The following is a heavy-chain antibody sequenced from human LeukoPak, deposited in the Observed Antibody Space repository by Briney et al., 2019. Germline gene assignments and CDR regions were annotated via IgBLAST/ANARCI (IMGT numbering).Heavy chain of an antibody. CDR3: ARERHYYDSSGYYYPEN. CDR2: IYSGGST. D-gene: IGHD3-22*01. V-gene: IGHV3-53*04. CDR1: GDSISSRSYY. J-gene: IGHJ4*02. Sequence: ETLSLTCTVSGDSISSRSYYWGWVRQAPGKGLEWVSVIYSGGSTYYADSVKGRFTISTHNSKNTLYLQMNSLRAEDTALYYCARERHYYDSSGYYYPENWGQGTLVTVSS.